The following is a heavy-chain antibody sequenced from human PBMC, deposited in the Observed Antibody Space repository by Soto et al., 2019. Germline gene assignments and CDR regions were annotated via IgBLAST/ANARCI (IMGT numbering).Heavy chain of an antibody. CDR1: GYSFTSYW. D-gene: IGHD2-2*01. J-gene: IGHJ6*02. Sequence: GESLKISCKGSGYSFTSYWISWVRQMPGKGLEWMGRIDPSDSYTNYSPSFQGHVTISADKPISTAYLQWSSLKASDTAMYYCARQALLGTTPYYYYGMDVWGQGTTVTVSS. CDR3: ARQALLGTTPYYYYGMDV. CDR2: IDPSDSYT. V-gene: IGHV5-10-1*01.